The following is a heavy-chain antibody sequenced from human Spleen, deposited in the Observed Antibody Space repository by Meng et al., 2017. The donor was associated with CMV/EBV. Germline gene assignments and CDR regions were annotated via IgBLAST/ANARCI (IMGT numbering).Heavy chain of an antibody. CDR1: GFTFSDYY. V-gene: IGHV3-11*04. CDR3: ARDTGVFGVVIVWSYGMDV. D-gene: IGHD3-3*01. J-gene: IGHJ6*02. Sequence: GGSLRLSCAASGFTFSDYYMTWIRQVPGKGLEWVSSITNGGTSIYYADSVKGRFTISRDNAKNSLYLQMNSVRPEDTAVYYCARDTGVFGVVIVWSYGMDVWGQGTTVTVSS. CDR2: ITNGGTSI.